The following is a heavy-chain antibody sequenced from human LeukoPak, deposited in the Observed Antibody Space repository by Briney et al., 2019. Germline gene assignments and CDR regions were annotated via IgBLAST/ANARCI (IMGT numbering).Heavy chain of an antibody. CDR1: GGSISSSSYY. J-gene: IGHJ4*02. D-gene: IGHD3-3*01. V-gene: IGHV4-39*07. Sequence: SETLSLTCTVSGGSISSSSYYWGWIRQPPGKGLEWLGSIYYCGSTYYNPSLKSRVTISVDTSKNQFSLKLSSVTAADTAVYYCASRSSIWSGYQDTLYYFDSWGQGTLVTVSS. CDR2: IYYCGST. CDR3: ASRSSIWSGYQDTLYYFDS.